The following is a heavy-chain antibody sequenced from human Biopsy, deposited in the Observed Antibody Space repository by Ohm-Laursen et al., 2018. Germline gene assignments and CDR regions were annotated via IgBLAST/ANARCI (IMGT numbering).Heavy chain of an antibody. Sequence: GTLSLTCAVYGGSFSGYYWTWIRQPPGKGLEWIGEINHRGSASYNPSLKSRITVLVDTSKNQFSLKLRSVSVADTAVYYCVREPKTGTAEARYFDPWGQGTLVTVSS. CDR1: GGSFSGYY. CDR2: INHRGSA. J-gene: IGHJ5*02. D-gene: IGHD3-9*01. CDR3: VREPKTGTAEARYFDP. V-gene: IGHV4-34*01.